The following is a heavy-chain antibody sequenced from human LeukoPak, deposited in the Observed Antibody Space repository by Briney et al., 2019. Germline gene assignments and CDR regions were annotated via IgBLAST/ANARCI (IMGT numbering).Heavy chain of an antibody. V-gene: IGHV4-59*08. J-gene: IGHJ5*02. Sequence: SETLSLTCAVYGGSFSGYYWSWIRQPPGKGLEWIGYIYYSGSTNYNPSLKSRVTISVDTSKNQFSLKLSSVTAADTAVYYCARQLGYCSSTSCYSNLWFDPWGQGTLVTVSS. CDR3: ARQLGYCSSTSCYSNLWFDP. D-gene: IGHD2-2*01. CDR1: GGSFSGYY. CDR2: IYYSGST.